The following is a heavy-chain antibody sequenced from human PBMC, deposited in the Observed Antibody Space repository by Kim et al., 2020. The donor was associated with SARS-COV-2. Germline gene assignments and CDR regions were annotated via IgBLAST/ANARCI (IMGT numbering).Heavy chain of an antibody. V-gene: IGHV1-8*01. CDR3: ARGAMVRD. J-gene: IGHJ4*02. CDR2: GKT. D-gene: IGHD3-10*01. Sequence: GKTGYAKKFQGRVTMTRNTSISTAYMELSSLRSEDTAVYYCARGAMVRDWGQGTLVTVSS.